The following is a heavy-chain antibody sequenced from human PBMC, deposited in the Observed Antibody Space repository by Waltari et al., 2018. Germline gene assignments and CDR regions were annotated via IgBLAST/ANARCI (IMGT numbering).Heavy chain of an antibody. Sequence: QVQLVQSGAEVKKPGASVKVSCKVSGYTLTELSRPWVRQAPGKGLEWMEGFDPEDSETSYGQKFEGRVTMTEDTSTDTADMELSSPRSEDTAEYYFATFAPPKRLRPERYRYFDLWGRGTLVTVSS. CDR2: FDPEDSET. CDR1: GYTLTELS. J-gene: IGHJ2*01. CDR3: ATFAPPKRLRPERYRYFDL. D-gene: IGHD1-1*01. V-gene: IGHV1-24*01.